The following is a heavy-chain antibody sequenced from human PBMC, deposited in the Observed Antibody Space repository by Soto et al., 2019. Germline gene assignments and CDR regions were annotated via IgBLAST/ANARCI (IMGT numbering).Heavy chain of an antibody. CDR3: AKDRFLVGRGVIAY. CDR2: ISGSGGST. CDR1: GFSFSSYA. D-gene: IGHD3-10*01. V-gene: IGHV3-23*01. Sequence: GGSLRLSCAASGFSFSSYAMSWVRQAPGKGLEWVSAISGSGGSTYYADSVKGRFTISRDNSKNTLYLQMNSLRAEDTAVYYRAKDRFLVGRGVIAYWGQGTLVTVSS. J-gene: IGHJ4*02.